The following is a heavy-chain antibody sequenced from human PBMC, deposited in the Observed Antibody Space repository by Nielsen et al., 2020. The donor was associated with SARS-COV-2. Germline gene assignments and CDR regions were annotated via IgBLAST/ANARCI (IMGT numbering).Heavy chain of an antibody. D-gene: IGHD6-19*01. V-gene: IGHV3-23*01. J-gene: IGHJ6*03. CDR2: ISGSGGST. Sequence: WIRQPPGQGLEWVSAISGSGGSTYYADSVKGRFTISRDNAKNTLYLQMNSLRAEDTAVYYCARGVAGTRYYYYYYMDVWGKGTTVTVSS. CDR3: ARGVAGTRYYYYYYMDV.